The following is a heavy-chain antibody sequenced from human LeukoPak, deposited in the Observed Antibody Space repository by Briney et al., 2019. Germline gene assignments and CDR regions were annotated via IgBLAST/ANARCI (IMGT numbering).Heavy chain of an antibody. Sequence: GGSLRLSCAAYGFTFSIYWISWVRQAPGKGREWVAYIKQDGSEKYYVDSVEGRFTISRDNAKNSLYLQMNSLRAEDTAVYYCARAGGNEVYYYYYGMDVWGQGTTVTVSS. CDR1: GFTFSIYW. J-gene: IGHJ6*02. V-gene: IGHV3-7*01. CDR2: IKQDGSEK. D-gene: IGHD4-23*01. CDR3: ARAGGNEVYYYYYGMDV.